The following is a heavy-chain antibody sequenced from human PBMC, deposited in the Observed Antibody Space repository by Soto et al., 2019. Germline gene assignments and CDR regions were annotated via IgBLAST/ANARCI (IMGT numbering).Heavy chain of an antibody. D-gene: IGHD3-3*01. CDR3: ARDRITIFGVVILHDAFDI. CDR1: GGSISSYY. V-gene: IGHV4-59*01. CDR2: IYYSGST. Sequence: PXGTLYLTGTVSGGSISSYYGSWIRQPPGKGLEWIGYIYYSGSTNYNPSLKSRVTISVDTSKNQFSLKLSSVTAADTAVYYCARDRITIFGVVILHDAFDIWGQGTMVTVSS. J-gene: IGHJ3*02.